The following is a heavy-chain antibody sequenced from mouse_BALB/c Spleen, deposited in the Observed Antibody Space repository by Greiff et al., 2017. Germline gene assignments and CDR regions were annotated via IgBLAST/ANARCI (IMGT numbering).Heavy chain of an antibody. J-gene: IGHJ4*01. CDR2: IDPANGNT. V-gene: IGHV14-3*02. D-gene: IGHD2-1*01. CDR3: ARGGNYNYDAMDY. Sequence: EVQVVESGAELVKPGASVKLSCTASGFNIKDTYMHWVKQRPEQGLEWIGRIDPANGNTKYDPKFQGKATITADTSSNTAYLQLSSLTSEDTAVYYCARGGNYNYDAMDYWGQGTSVTVSS. CDR1: GFNIKDTY.